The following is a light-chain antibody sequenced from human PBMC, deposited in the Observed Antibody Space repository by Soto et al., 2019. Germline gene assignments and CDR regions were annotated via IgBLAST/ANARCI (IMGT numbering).Light chain of an antibody. V-gene: IGLV1-44*01. J-gene: IGLJ3*02. CDR1: TSNIGSNT. CDR2: VDD. CDR3: ATWDDSFDGPV. Sequence: QSLPTQPPSASGTPGQRVTISCSGSTSNIGSNTVNWYQQLPGTAPKLLINVDDQRPSGVPDRFSGSKSGTSASLAISGLQSDDEADYYCATWDDSFDGPVFGGGTKLTVL.